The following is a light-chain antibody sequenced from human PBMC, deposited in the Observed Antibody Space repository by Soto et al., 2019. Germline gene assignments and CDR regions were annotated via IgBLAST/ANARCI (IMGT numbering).Light chain of an antibody. Sequence: QSVLTQPASVSGSPGQSITISCTGTSSDLAIYNYVSWYQQQPGKAPKLMIYQVTNRPSGVSNRFSGSRSGNTASLTISGLQAEDEADYYRRSYTDRSNYVFGTGTKLTVL. CDR1: SSDLAIYNY. CDR2: QVT. CDR3: RSYTDRSNYV. J-gene: IGLJ1*01. V-gene: IGLV2-14*01.